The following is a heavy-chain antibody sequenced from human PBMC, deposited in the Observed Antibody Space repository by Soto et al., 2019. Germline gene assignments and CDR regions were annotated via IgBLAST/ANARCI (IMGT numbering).Heavy chain of an antibody. CDR1: GGTFSSYA. J-gene: IGHJ5*02. Sequence: ASVKVSCKASGGTFSSYAISWVRQAPGQGLEWLGGIIPIFGTANYAQKFQGRVTITADESTSTAYMELSSLRSEDTAVYYCARDLWVAYCGGDCYSNWFDPWGQGTLVTVAS. V-gene: IGHV1-69*13. CDR2: IIPIFGTA. CDR3: ARDLWVAYCGGDCYSNWFDP. D-gene: IGHD2-21*02.